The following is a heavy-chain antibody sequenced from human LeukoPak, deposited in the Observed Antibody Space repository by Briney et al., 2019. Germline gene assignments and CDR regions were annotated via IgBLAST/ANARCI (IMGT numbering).Heavy chain of an antibody. J-gene: IGHJ6*03. V-gene: IGHV3-20*04. CDR3: ARMKVVPAAIYYMDV. D-gene: IGHD2-2*01. CDR2: INWNGGRT. CDR1: GFTFDDYG. Sequence: GGXLRLSCAASGFTFDDYGMSWVRQAPGKGLEWVSGINWNGGRTVYADSVKGRFTISRDNAKNSLYLQMNSLRAEDTALYYCARMKVVPAAIYYMDVWGKGTTVTVSS.